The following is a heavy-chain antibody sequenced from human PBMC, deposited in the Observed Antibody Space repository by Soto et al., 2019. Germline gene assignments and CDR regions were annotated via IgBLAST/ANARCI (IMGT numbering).Heavy chain of an antibody. V-gene: IGHV5-10-1*01. CDR3: ARQESYDFWSGYYLFLSWFDP. CDR1: GYSFAGYW. J-gene: IGHJ5*02. D-gene: IGHD3-3*01. Sequence: PGESLKISCKGSGYSFAGYWITWVRQKPGKGLEWMGRIDPSDSQTYYSPSFRGHVTISVTKSITTVFLQWSSLRASDTAMYYCARQESYDFWSGYYLFLSWFDPWGQGTLVTVSS. CDR2: IDPSDSQT.